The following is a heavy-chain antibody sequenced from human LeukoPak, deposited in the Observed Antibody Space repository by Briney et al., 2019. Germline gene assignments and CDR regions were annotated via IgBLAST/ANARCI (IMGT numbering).Heavy chain of an antibody. Sequence: SGPTLVKPTQTLTLTCTFSGFSLSTSGVGVGWIRQPPGKALEWLAPLFWNDDKRYSPSLKSRLTITKDTSKNQVVLTMTNMDPVDTATYYCARTKRLRFLEWLFVYFDYWGQGTLVTVSS. CDR3: ARTKRLRFLEWLFVYFDY. D-gene: IGHD3-3*01. J-gene: IGHJ4*02. CDR1: GFSLSTSGVG. V-gene: IGHV2-5*01. CDR2: LFWNDDK.